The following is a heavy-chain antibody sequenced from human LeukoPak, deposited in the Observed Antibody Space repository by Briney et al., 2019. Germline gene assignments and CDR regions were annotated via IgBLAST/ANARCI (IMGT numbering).Heavy chain of an antibody. CDR1: GYTFTSYA. J-gene: IGHJ4*02. D-gene: IGHD3-16*01. CDR3: ATGETILYYFAF. Sequence: ASVKVSCKASGYTFTSYAFRWVRQAPGQGLEWMGWISAYNGNTNYAQKLQGRVTMTTDTSTSTAYMELRSLRSDDTAVYYCATGETILYYFAFWGQGTLVTVSS. CDR2: ISAYNGNT. V-gene: IGHV1-18*01.